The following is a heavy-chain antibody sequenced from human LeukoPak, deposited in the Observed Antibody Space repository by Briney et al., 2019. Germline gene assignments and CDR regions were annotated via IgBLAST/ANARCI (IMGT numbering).Heavy chain of an antibody. CDR2: ISYDGSNK. D-gene: IGHD6-13*01. J-gene: IGHJ4*02. CDR1: GFTFSSYG. CDR3: ARSEQQLVPPFDY. Sequence: GRSLRLSSAASGFTFSSYGMHWVRQAPGKGLEWVAVISYDGSNKYYADSVKGRFTISRDNSKNTLYLQMNSLRAEDTAVYYCARSEQQLVPPFDYWGQGTLVTVSS. V-gene: IGHV3-30*03.